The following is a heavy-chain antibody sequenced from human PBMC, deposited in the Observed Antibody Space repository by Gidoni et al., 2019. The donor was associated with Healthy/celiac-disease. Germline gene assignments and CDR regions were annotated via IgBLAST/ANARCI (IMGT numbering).Heavy chain of an antibody. D-gene: IGHD3-10*01. CDR3: ARGLYLRNWFDP. CDR2: IIPIFGTT. J-gene: IGHJ5*02. CDR1: GATLRSYA. Sequence: QVQLVQSGAEVKKHGSAVKVSCKAAGATLRSYAISWVRQAPGQGLEWMGGIIPIFGTTNYAQKFQGRVTITADESTSTAYMELSSLGSEDTAVYYCARGLYLRNWFDPWGQGTLVTVSS. V-gene: IGHV1-69*01.